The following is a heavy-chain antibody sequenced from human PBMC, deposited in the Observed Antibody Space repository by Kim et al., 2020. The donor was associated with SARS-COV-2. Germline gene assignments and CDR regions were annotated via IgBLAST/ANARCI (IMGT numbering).Heavy chain of an antibody. V-gene: IGHV5-51*01. J-gene: IGHJ4*02. CDR2: YPGDSNT. CDR3: ASPTGF. Sequence: YPGDSNTIYSPSFQGQVTISADKSISTAYLQWNSLKASDTAMYYCASPTGFWGQGTLVTVSS.